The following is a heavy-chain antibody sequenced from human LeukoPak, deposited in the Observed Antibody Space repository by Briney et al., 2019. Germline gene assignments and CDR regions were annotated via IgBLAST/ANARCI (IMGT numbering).Heavy chain of an antibody. D-gene: IGHD1-14*01. CDR2: IYYDGSNT. CDR3: ARYQTAVTCVWGTIDY. CDR1: GFTFSVYG. Sequence: GGSLRLSCTASGFTFSVYGMHWVRQAPGMGLEWVAIIYYDGSNTFYGDSVKSRFTISRDNSKKTLYLQMNSLRTEDTAVYYCARYQTAVTCVWGTIDYWGQGTMVTVSS. V-gene: IGHV3-30*03. J-gene: IGHJ4*02.